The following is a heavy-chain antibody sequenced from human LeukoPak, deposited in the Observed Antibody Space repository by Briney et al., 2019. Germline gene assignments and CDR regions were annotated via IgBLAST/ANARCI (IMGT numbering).Heavy chain of an antibody. CDR2: FYYSGST. Sequence: SETLSLTCTVSGGSISRYYLSWIRQPPGKGLEWIGHFYYSGSTNYNPSLKSRVTISEDTSKNQFSLKLSSVTAADTAVYYCARGRGMIWISSYYYMDVWGKGTTVTISS. V-gene: IGHV4-59*01. D-gene: IGHD3/OR15-3a*01. CDR3: ARGRGMIWISSYYYMDV. CDR1: GGSISRYY. J-gene: IGHJ6*03.